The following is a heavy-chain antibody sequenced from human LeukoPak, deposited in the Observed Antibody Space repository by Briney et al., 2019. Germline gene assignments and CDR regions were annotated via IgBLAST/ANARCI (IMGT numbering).Heavy chain of an antibody. CDR3: ARDLDSGYDGYDY. CDR2: IYSGGST. V-gene: IGHV3-53*01. J-gene: IGHJ4*02. CDR1: GFTVSSNY. D-gene: IGHD5-12*01. Sequence: GGSLRLSCAASGFTVSSNYMSWVRQAPGKGLEWVPVIYSGGSTYYADSVKGRFTISRDNSKNTLYLQMNSLRAEDTAVYYCARDLDSGYDGYDYWGQGTLVTVSS.